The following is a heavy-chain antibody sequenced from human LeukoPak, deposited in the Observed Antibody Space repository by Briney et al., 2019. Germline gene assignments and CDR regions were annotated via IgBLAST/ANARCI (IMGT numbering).Heavy chain of an antibody. Sequence: GGPLRLSCAASGFRFSAFEMNWVRQAPGKGLEWISHISTGGRTIYYADSVKGRFTISRDNAKNSLYLQMNSLRGEDTGVYYCARGSGYVLDYWTQGTLVTVSS. CDR3: ARGSGYVLDY. J-gene: IGHJ4*02. D-gene: IGHD2-15*01. V-gene: IGHV3-48*03. CDR1: GFRFSAFE. CDR2: ISTGGRTI.